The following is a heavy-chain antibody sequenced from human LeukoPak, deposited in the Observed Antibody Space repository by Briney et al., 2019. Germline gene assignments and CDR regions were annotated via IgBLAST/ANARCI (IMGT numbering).Heavy chain of an antibody. CDR3: ARGHRGVRGFSTSRLWFDP. J-gene: IGHJ5*02. V-gene: IGHV4-38-2*02. D-gene: IGHD3-10*01. Sequence: PSETLSFTCSVSGYSISSGYYWRWIRQPPGKGLEWIGSIYHSGSTNYNPSLKSRVTISVDTSKNQFSLKLSSVTGADTAVYYCARGHRGVRGFSTSRLWFDPWGQGTLVTVSS. CDR1: GYSISSGYY. CDR2: IYHSGST.